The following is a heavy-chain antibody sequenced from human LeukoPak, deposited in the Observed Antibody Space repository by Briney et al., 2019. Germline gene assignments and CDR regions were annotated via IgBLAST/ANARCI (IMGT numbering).Heavy chain of an antibody. J-gene: IGHJ5*02. V-gene: IGHV5-51*01. CDR2: INPGDSDT. D-gene: IGHD3-10*01. CDR3: AGQPGAGWFAP. CDR1: GYSFTSSW. Sequence: GESLKIPCQASGYSFTSSWIGWARQMPGKGLEWMAIINPGDSDTRYSPSFQGQVTISADKSISTVYLQWGSLKASDTAMYYCAGQPGAGWFAPLGQGTQVSV.